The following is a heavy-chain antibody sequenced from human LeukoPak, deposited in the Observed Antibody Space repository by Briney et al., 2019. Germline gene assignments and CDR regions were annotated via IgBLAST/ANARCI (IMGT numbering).Heavy chain of an antibody. Sequence: SETLSLTCAISGGSINNYYWSWIRQPPGKGLEWIGYIYYSGTTNYSPSLNSRVNISLDTAKNQFSLRLSSVTAADSAVYYCARQTAKNVDTARFDSWGQGTLVTVSS. V-gene: IGHV4-59*08. CDR3: ARQTAKNVDTARFDS. CDR1: GGSINNYY. J-gene: IGHJ4*02. CDR2: IYYSGTT. D-gene: IGHD5-18*01.